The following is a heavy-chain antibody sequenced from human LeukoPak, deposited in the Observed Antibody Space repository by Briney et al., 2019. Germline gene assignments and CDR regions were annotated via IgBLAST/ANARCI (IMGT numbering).Heavy chain of an antibody. CDR3: AKSLFTSATGTGRAFHI. CDR1: RFSFSAYP. J-gene: IGHJ3*02. Sequence: GGSLRLSCEAPRFSFSAYPMGWVRQAPGKGLQWLSGIGASGDVTFHADRVKGRFAISRDNSKNTLYLQMTGLRAGDTAEYYCAKSLFTSATGTGRAFHIWGQGTMVTVSS. CDR2: IGASGDVT. D-gene: IGHD1-1*01. V-gene: IGHV3-23*01.